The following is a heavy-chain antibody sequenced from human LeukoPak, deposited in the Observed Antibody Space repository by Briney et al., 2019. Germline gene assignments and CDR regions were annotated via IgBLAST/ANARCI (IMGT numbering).Heavy chain of an antibody. CDR2: IFYSGST. D-gene: IGHD2-15*01. CDR1: GGSISSYY. CDR3: ARHPSAAASLDS. J-gene: IGHJ4*02. Sequence: PSETLSLTCTVSGGSISSYYWSWIRQPPGKGLEWIGFIFYSGSTKYNSALKSRVTISVDTSENQFSLKLSSVTAADTAVYYCARHPSAAASLDSWGQGTLVTVSS. V-gene: IGHV4-59*08.